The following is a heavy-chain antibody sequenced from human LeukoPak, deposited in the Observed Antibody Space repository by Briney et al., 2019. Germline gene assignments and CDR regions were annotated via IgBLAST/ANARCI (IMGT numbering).Heavy chain of an antibody. V-gene: IGHV3-53*01. Sequence: GGSLRLSCAASGFTVSSNYMGWVRQAPGRGLEWVSLIYSDTNTYYADSVKGRFTISRDNSKNTLYLQMNSLRAEDTAVYYCTRGIVGIIPIDYWGQGTLVTVSS. J-gene: IGHJ4*02. CDR1: GFTVSSNY. CDR2: IYSDTNT. CDR3: TRGIVGIIPIDY. D-gene: IGHD1-26*01.